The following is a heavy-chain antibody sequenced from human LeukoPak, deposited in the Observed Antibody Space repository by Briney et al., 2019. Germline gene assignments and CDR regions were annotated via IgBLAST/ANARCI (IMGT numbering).Heavy chain of an antibody. V-gene: IGHV4-34*01. D-gene: IGHD3-10*01. CDR3: ARGRITMVRGAVDY. Sequence: SETLSLTCAVYGGSFGVYYWSWIRQPPGKGLEWIGEINHSGSTNYNPSLKSRVTISVDTSKNQFSLKLSSVTAADTAVYYCARGRITMVRGAVDYWGQGTLVTVSS. CDR1: GGSFGVYY. J-gene: IGHJ4*02. CDR2: INHSGST.